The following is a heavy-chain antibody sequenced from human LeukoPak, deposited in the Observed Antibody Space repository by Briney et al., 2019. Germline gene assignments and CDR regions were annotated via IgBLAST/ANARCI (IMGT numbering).Heavy chain of an antibody. V-gene: IGHV4-59*01. Sequence: PSETLSLTCTVSGASMSSFYWSWIRQSPGKGLEWIGYIYSSGSTNYNPSLKSRVTISVDTSKSQFSLKLSSVTAADTAVYFCSREGRWLQLGFDYWGRGTLVTVSS. CDR3: SREGRWLQLGFDY. J-gene: IGHJ4*02. CDR2: IYSSGST. CDR1: GASMSSFY. D-gene: IGHD5-24*01.